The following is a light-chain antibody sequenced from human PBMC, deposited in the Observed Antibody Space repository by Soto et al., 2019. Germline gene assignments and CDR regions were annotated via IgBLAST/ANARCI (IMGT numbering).Light chain of an antibody. J-gene: IGLJ3*02. CDR2: LNSDGSH. V-gene: IGLV4-69*01. Sequence: QPVLTQPPSASASLGASVKLTCTLSSGHNGYAIAWHQQQPEKGPRYLMKLNSDGSHSKGDGIPDRFSGSSSGAERYLTISSLQSEDEADYYCQTWSTDIRVFGGGTKLTVL. CDR1: SGHNGYA. CDR3: QTWSTDIRV.